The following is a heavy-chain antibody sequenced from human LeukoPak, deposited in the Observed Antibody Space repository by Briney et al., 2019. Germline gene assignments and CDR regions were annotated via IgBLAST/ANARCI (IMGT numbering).Heavy chain of an antibody. Sequence: SETLSLTCTVSGGSISSNYWSWIRQPPGKGLEWIGYIHNSESTNYNPSLKSRVTISLDTSKNQFSLKLSSVTAADTAVYYCARGRIRTGLYTTWFDPSGQGTLVTVSS. J-gene: IGHJ5*02. V-gene: IGHV4-59*01. CDR2: IHNSEST. D-gene: IGHD3/OR15-3a*01. CDR1: GGSISSNY. CDR3: ARGRIRTGLYTTWFDP.